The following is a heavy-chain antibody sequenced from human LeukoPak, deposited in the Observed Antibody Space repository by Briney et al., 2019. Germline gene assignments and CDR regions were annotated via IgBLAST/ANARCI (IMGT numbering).Heavy chain of an antibody. CDR1: GYTFTNYN. J-gene: IGHJ5*01. D-gene: IGHD2-21*01. CDR3: ARGLDGDFLDYNWFDS. CDR2: MNPISGYT. Sequence: ASVKVSFKASGYTFTNYNVNWVRQATGQGLEWMGWMNPISGYTGYAQKFQGRVTMTRDTSISTAYMELSSLRSEDTAVYYCARGLDGDFLDYNWFDSWGQGTLVTGAS. V-gene: IGHV1-8*01.